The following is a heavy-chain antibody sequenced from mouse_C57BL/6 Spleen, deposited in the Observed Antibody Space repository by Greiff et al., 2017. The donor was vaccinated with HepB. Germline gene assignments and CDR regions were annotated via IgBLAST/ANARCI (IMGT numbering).Heavy chain of an antibody. CDR3: ARSGSSLWYFDV. J-gene: IGHJ1*03. D-gene: IGHD1-1*01. Sequence: QVQLQQSGAELVRPGTSVKVSCKASGYAFTNYLLEWVKQRPGQGLEWIGVINPGSGGTNYNEKFKGKATLTADKSSSTAYMQLSSLTSEDSAVYFCARSGSSLWYFDVWGTGTTVTVSS. CDR1: GYAFTNYL. CDR2: INPGSGGT. V-gene: IGHV1-54*01.